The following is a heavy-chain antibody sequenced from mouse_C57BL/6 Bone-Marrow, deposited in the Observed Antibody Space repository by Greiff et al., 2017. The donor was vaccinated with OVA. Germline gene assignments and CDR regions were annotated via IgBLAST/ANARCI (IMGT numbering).Heavy chain of an antibody. CDR3: ASQTAQATAWFAY. D-gene: IGHD3-2*02. CDR2: IDPSDSYT. V-gene: IGHV1-50*01. Sequence: VKLQESGAELVKPGASVKLSCKASGYTFTSYWMQWVKQRPGQGLEWIGEIDPSDSYTNYNQKFKGKATLTVDTSSSTAYMQLSSLTSEDSAVYYCASQTAQATAWFAYWGQGTLVTVSA. J-gene: IGHJ3*01. CDR1: GYTFTSYW.